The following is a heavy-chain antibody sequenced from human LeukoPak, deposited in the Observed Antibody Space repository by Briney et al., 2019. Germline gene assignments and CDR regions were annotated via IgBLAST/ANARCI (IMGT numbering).Heavy chain of an antibody. Sequence: SGPTLVNPTQTLTLTCTFSGFSLSTSGVGVGWIRQPPGKALEWLALIYWDDDKRYSPSLKSRLTITKDTSKNQVVLTMTNMDPVDTATYYCAHGLDYYGSGSYYKPPNFAGYYFDYWGQGTLVTVSS. J-gene: IGHJ4*02. D-gene: IGHD3-10*01. CDR3: AHGLDYYGSGSYYKPPNFAGYYFDY. CDR2: IYWDDDK. CDR1: GFSLSTSGVG. V-gene: IGHV2-5*02.